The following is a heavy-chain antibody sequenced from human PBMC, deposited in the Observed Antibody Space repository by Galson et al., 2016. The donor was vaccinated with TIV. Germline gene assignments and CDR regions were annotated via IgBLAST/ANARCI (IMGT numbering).Heavy chain of an antibody. CDR3: ARPSDSSWYFDL. CDR1: GYAFNTYG. V-gene: IGHV1-18*01. D-gene: IGHD6-13*01. J-gene: IGHJ2*01. Sequence: SVKVSCKGSGYAFNTYGISWVRQAPGQGLEWMGWISGYNGNTNYAQNFQGRVTLTTDASTTTAYMELRGLRSDDTAVYYCARPSDSSWYFDLWGRGTPVIVSS. CDR2: ISGYNGNT.